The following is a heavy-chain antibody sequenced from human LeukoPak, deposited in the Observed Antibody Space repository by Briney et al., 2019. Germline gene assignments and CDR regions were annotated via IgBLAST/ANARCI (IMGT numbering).Heavy chain of an antibody. Sequence: GGSLRLSCAASAFSLSRNFMGWVRQAPGKGLEWVSLIYIGGDTHYADSVKGRFTISRDNSKNTIYLQMNSLRVEDTAVYYCAREVGSGSYLAHAFDLWGQGTMVTVSS. CDR3: AREVGSGSYLAHAFDL. J-gene: IGHJ3*01. CDR1: AFSLSRNF. D-gene: IGHD1-26*01. V-gene: IGHV3-53*01. CDR2: IYIGGDT.